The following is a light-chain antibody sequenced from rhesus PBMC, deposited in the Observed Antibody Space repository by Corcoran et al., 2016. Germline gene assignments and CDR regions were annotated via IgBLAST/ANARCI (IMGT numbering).Light chain of an antibody. CDR2: DTS. V-gene: IGKV1-33*02. CDR1: QAISKC. CDR3: QQHDNSPFT. Sequence: DIQMTQSPSSLSASVGDTVTITCQASQAISKCLAWYQQKPGKAPKLLLYDTSTLQSGVPSRFSGSGSGTDFTLTISSLQPEDIATYYCQQHDNSPFTFGPGTKLDIK. J-gene: IGKJ3*01.